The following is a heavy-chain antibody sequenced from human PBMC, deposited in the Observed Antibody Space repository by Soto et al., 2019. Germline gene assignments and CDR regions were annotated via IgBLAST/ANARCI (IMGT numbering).Heavy chain of an antibody. CDR1: GFTFSSYS. J-gene: IGHJ4*02. V-gene: IGHV3-21*01. CDR2: ISSSSSYI. Sequence: PGGSLRLSCASSGFTFSSYSMNWVRQAPGKGLEWVSSISSSSSYIYYADSVKGRFTISRDNAKNSLYLQMNSLRAEDTAVYYCAREYCSGGSCYDYFDYWGQGTLVTVSS. CDR3: AREYCSGGSCYDYFDY. D-gene: IGHD2-15*01.